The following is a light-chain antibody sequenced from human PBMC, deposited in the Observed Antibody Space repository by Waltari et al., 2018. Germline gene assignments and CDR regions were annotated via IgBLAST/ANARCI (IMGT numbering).Light chain of an antibody. CDR1: QSLSHAY. J-gene: IGKJ4*01. V-gene: IGKV3-20*01. CDR2: GSS. CDR3: QQYDGSPLT. Sequence: EIVLTQSPGTLSLSPGERATPSCGASQSLSHAYLAWYQQKAGQAPRLLIHGSSYRATGIPDRFSGSGSGTDFTLTISRLEPEDFAVYYCQQYDGSPLTFGGGTRVEIK.